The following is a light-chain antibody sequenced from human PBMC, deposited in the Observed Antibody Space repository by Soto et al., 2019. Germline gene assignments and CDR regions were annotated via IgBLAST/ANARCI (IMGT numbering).Light chain of an antibody. CDR1: QSVLYSPNNKNS. Sequence: DIVMTQSPDSLAVSLGERATINCKSSQSVLYSPNNKNSLAWYQQKPGQPPKLFIYWASIRESGVPDRFSGGGSGTDFTLTIVSRQAEHVPVYYCQQYYRTPPTFGQGTKVEIK. CDR2: WAS. CDR3: QQYYRTPPT. V-gene: IGKV4-1*01. J-gene: IGKJ1*01.